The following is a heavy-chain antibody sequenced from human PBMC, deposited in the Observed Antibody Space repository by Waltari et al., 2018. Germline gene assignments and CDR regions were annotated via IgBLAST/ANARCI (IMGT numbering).Heavy chain of an antibody. CDR3: AKEATVGAPFGS. J-gene: IGHJ4*02. D-gene: IGHD1-26*01. Sequence: QVRLVESGGGVVKPGGSLRLSCRTSGFTFGSYSMHWVRQAPGKGLEWVAFIHYGGVHKNYADSVSGRFIVSRDNSKNTLYLEMISLRRDDTAVYYCAKEATVGAPFGSWGQGALVTVSS. CDR2: IHYGGVHK. V-gene: IGHV3-30*02. CDR1: GFTFGSYS.